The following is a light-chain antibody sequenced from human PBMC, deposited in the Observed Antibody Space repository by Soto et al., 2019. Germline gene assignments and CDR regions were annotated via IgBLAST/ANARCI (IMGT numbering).Light chain of an antibody. J-gene: IGKJ5*01. CDR1: QTVGSSF. Sequence: EIVLTQSPVTLSLSPGETATLSCRASQTVGSSFLAWYQEKPGQALRLLIFGASSRATGIPDRFSGSGSGTDFTLTISRLEPEDFAMYYCQQYGSSASITFGQGTRLEIK. CDR2: GAS. V-gene: IGKV3-20*01. CDR3: QQYGSSASIT.